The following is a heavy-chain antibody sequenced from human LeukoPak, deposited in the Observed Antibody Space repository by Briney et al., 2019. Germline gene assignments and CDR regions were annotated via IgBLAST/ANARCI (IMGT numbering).Heavy chain of an antibody. V-gene: IGHV1-2*04. CDR2: INPNSGGT. D-gene: IGHD4-17*01. J-gene: IGHJ4*02. CDR3: AGVRGVTTLGY. CDR1: GYTFTGYY. Sequence: ASVKVSCKASGYTFTGYYMHWVRQAPGQGLEWMGWINPNSGGTNYAQKFQGWVTMTRDASISTAYMELSRLRSDDTAVYYCAGVRGVTTLGYWGQGTLVTVSS.